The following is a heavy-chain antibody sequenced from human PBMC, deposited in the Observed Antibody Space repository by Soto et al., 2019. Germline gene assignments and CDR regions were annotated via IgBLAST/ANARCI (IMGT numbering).Heavy chain of an antibody. D-gene: IGHD3-3*01. CDR1: GFTFSSYA. V-gene: IGHV3-23*01. CDR3: AKDGVRDYYYYYMDV. Sequence: GGSLRLSCAASGFTFSSYAMSWVRQAPGKGLEWVSAISGSGSSTYYADSVKGRFTISRDNSKNTLYLQMNSLRAEDTAVYYCAKDGVRDYYYYYMDVWGKGTTVTVSS. J-gene: IGHJ6*03. CDR2: ISGSGSST.